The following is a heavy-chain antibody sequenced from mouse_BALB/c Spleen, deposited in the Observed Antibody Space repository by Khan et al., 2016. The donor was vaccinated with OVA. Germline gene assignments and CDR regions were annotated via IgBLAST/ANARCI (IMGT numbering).Heavy chain of an antibody. V-gene: IGHV3-2*02. D-gene: IGHD1-1*01. J-gene: IGHJ2*01. CDR3: ARRNYYGYYFDY. CDR1: GYSITSGYA. Sequence: EVQLQESGPGLVKPSQSLSLTCTVTGYSITSGYAWNWIRQFPGNKLECMGYISYSGGTSYNPSLKSRISITRDTSKNQFFLQLNSVTTEDIATYYCARRNYYGYYFDYWGQGTPLTVSS. CDR2: ISYSGGT.